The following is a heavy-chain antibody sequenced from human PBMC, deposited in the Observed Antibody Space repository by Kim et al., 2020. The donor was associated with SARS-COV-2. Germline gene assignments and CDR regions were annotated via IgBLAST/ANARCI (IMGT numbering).Heavy chain of an antibody. J-gene: IGHJ6*02. CDR3: AKDHVVATIHYYYYGMDV. Sequence: KGRFTISRDNSKNTLYLQMNSLRAEDTAVYYCAKDHVVATIHYYYYGMDVWGQGTTVTVSS. V-gene: IGHV3-23*01. D-gene: IGHD5-12*01.